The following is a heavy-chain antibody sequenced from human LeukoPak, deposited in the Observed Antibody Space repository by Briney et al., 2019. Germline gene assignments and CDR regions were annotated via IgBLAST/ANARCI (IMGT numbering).Heavy chain of an antibody. CDR1: GYTFTSYD. CDR2: INPNSGGT. V-gene: IGHV1-2*06. J-gene: IGHJ4*02. CDR3: ASAKVGSSWTY. Sequence: ASVKVSCKASGYTFTSYDINWVRQATGQGLEWMGRINPNSGGTNYAQKFQGRVTMTRDTSISTAYMELSRLRSDDTAVYYCASAKVGSSWTYWGQGTLVTVSS. D-gene: IGHD6-13*01.